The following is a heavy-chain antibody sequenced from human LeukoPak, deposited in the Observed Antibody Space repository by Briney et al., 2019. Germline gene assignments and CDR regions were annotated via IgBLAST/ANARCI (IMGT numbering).Heavy chain of an antibody. CDR1: GYTFTSYD. Sequence: ASVKVSCKASGYTFTSYDINWVRQAAGQGLEWMGWMNPNGGNTGYAQKFQGRVTMTRNTSISTAYMELSSLRSEDTAVYYCAVRWLQGNWGLNWFDPWGQGTLVTVSS. J-gene: IGHJ5*02. CDR3: AVRWLQGNWGLNWFDP. V-gene: IGHV1-8*01. D-gene: IGHD5-24*01. CDR2: MNPNGGNT.